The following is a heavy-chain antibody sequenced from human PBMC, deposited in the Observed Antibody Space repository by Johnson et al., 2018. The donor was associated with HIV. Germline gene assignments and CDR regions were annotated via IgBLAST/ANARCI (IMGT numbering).Heavy chain of an antibody. Sequence: QMQLVESGGGVVQPGRSLRLSCAASGFTFSSYAMHWVRQAPGKGLEWVAVISYDGSNKYYANSVKGRFTISRDNSKNTLYLQMNSLRADDTAVYYCAKAEWGAAFDHWGQGTLIYVAS. CDR1: GFTFSSYA. CDR3: AKAEWGAAFDH. CDR2: ISYDGSNK. V-gene: IGHV3-30-3*01. D-gene: IGHD1-26*01. J-gene: IGHJ3*01.